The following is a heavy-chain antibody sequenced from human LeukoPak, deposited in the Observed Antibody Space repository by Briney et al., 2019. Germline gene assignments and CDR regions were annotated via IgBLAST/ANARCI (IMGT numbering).Heavy chain of an antibody. CDR3: AKVYHYDSSGYYDY. V-gene: IGHV3-23*01. Sequence: PGGSLRLSCAASGFTVSSNYMSWVRQAPGKGLEWVSSFGGFGGTTDYADSVKGRFTISRDNSKNTLYLQMDSLRAEDTAVYYCAKVYHYDSSGYYDYWGQGTLVTVSS. J-gene: IGHJ4*02. CDR2: FGGFGGTT. CDR1: GFTVSSNY. D-gene: IGHD3-22*01.